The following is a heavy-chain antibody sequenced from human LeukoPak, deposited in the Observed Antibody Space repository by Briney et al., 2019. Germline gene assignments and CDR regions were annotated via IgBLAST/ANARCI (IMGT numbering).Heavy chain of an antibody. D-gene: IGHD3-9*01. V-gene: IGHV1-18*01. CDR3: ARESDGDYDILTGYYRGAFDP. CDR1: GCTFTSYG. Sequence: ASVKVSFKASGCTFTSYGISWVRQAPGQGLEWKGWISAYNGNTNYAQKLQGRVTMTTDTSTSTAYMELRSLRSDDTAVYYCARESDGDYDILTGYYRGAFDPWGQGTLVTVSS. J-gene: IGHJ5*02. CDR2: ISAYNGNT.